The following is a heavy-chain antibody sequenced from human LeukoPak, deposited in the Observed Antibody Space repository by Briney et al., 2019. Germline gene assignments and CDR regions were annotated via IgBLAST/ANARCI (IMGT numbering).Heavy chain of an antibody. Sequence: NSSETLSLTCTVSGGSISSGGYYWGWIRQHPGKGLEWIGYIYYSGSTYYNPSLKSRVTISVDTSKNQFSLKLSSVTAADTAVYYCARDSARAADIYSMDVWGQGTTVTVSS. V-gene: IGHV4-31*03. CDR1: GGSISSGGYY. CDR2: IYYSGST. J-gene: IGHJ6*02. CDR3: ARDSARAADIYSMDV. D-gene: IGHD2-15*01.